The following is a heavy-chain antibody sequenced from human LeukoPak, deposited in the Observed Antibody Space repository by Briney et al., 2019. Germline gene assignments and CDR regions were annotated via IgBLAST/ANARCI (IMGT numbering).Heavy chain of an antibody. J-gene: IGHJ4*02. CDR3: ARDLGGYEFDY. CDR2: IYTSGST. V-gene: IGHV4-61*02. CDR1: GGSISSGSYY. D-gene: IGHD5-12*01. Sequence: SETLSLTCTVSGGSISSGSYYWSWIRQPAGKGLEWIGRIYTSGSTNYNPSLKSRVTISVDTSKNQFSLKLSSVTAADTAVYYCARDLGGYEFDYWGQGTLVTVSS.